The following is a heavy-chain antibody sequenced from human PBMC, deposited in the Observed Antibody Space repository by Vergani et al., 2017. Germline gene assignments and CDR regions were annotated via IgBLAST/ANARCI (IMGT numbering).Heavy chain of an antibody. CDR3: ARRDSSSPALDY. V-gene: IGHV3-13*01. CDR2: IGTAGDT. J-gene: IGHJ4*02. CDR1: GFTFIMHA. Sequence: EVQLLESGGDLVQPGGFLRLSCAASGFTFIMHAMSWVRQAPGKGLEWVSAIGTAGDTYYPGSVKGRFTISRENAKNSLYLQMNGLRAGDTAVYYCARRDSSSPALDYWGQGTLVTVSS. D-gene: IGHD6-6*01.